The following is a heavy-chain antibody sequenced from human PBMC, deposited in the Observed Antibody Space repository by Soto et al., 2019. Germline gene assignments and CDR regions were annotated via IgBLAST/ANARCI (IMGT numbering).Heavy chain of an antibody. D-gene: IGHD3-10*01. CDR3: ARNGGYYGSGSYRAPFDY. CDR2: IIPIFGTA. J-gene: IGHJ4*02. V-gene: IGHV1-69*12. CDR1: GGTFSSYA. Sequence: QVQLVQSGAEVKKPGSSVKVSCKASGGTFSSYAISWVRQAPGQGLEWMGGIIPIFGTANYAQKFQGRVTITADESTSIAYMELSSLRSEDTAVYYCARNGGYYGSGSYRAPFDYWGQGTLVTVSS.